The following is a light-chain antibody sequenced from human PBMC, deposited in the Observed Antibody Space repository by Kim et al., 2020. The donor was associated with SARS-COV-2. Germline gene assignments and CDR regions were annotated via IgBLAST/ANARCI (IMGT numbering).Light chain of an antibody. J-gene: IGKJ5*01. CDR2: LGS. CDR1: PRLLHSNGYTS. CDR3: MQTLQTIT. Sequence: EPSSISCRSSPRLLHSNGYTSLDWYLQKPGQSPHVLIYLGSNRASGVPDRFSGSGSGTDFTLKISRVEAEDVGVYYCMQTLQTITFGQGTRLEIK. V-gene: IGKV2-28*01.